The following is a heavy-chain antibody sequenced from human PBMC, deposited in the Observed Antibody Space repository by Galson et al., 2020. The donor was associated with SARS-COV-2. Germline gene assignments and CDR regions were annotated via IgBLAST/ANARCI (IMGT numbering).Heavy chain of an antibody. CDR2: IHYSGTT. CDR3: ARRGRWFNTGEYFYALDV. J-gene: IGHJ6*02. Sequence: ASETLSLTCSVSGGSLSPYFWSWIRQPPGKGLEWIGYIHYSGTTNYNPSLKSRVTISVDTSRDQFSLRLSSVTAADTAIYYCARRGRWFNTGEYFYALDVWGQGTTVTVSS. D-gene: IGHD1-1*01. CDR1: GGSLSPYF. V-gene: IGHV4-59*08.